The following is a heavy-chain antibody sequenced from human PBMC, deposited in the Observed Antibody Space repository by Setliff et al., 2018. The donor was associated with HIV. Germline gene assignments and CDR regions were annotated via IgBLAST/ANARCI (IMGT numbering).Heavy chain of an antibody. D-gene: IGHD1-26*01. Sequence: PGGSLRLSCTASGFTFGDYAMSWFRQAPGKGLEWISFIRSKTYGGTTEYAASVKGRFTISRDDSKSIAYLQMNSLKTEDTAVYYCITDRLPGGGTYYTGFLGYWGLGTLVTVSS. V-gene: IGHV3-49*03. J-gene: IGHJ4*02. CDR3: ITDRLPGGGTYYTGFLGY. CDR2: IRSKTYGGTT. CDR1: GFTFGDYA.